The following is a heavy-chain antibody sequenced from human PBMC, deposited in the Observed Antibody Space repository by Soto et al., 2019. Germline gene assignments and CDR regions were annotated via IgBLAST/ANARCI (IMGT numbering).Heavy chain of an antibody. D-gene: IGHD2-2*01. CDR3: ARYLPAALGAFDI. CDR2: IDTHNGNT. V-gene: IGHV1-18*01. Sequence: VQLEQSGPELKKPGASVRVSCKASGYNFTSYGITWLRQAPGQGLEWMAWIDTHNGNTNHAYRLQAIVTMTTDTSTTTAYMELRGLRSDDTAVYYCARYLPAALGAFDIWGQGTMVTVSS. J-gene: IGHJ3*02. CDR1: GYNFTSYG.